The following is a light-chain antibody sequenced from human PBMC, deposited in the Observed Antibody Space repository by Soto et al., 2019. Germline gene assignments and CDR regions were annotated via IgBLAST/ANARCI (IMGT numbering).Light chain of an antibody. J-gene: IGLJ1*01. CDR2: EVS. CDR3: SSYTINRTYV. CDR1: SSDVGGYNY. Sequence: SALTQPASVSGSPGQSITISCTGTSSDVGGYNYVSWYQQNPGKAPKLMIYEVSNRPSGVSNRFSGSKSGNMASLTISGLQAEDEADYYCSSYTINRTYVFGTGTKGTVL. V-gene: IGLV2-14*01.